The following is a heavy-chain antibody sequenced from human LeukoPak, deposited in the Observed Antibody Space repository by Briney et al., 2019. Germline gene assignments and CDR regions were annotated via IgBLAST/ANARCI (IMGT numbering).Heavy chain of an antibody. V-gene: IGHV3-30*19. Sequence: GGSLRLSCAASGFTFSSYGMHWVRQAPGKGLEWVAVISYDGTNKYYAGSVKGRCTISRDNSKNTLYLQMNSLRAEDTAVFYCARDRSSYEYYFDHWGQGTLVTVSS. CDR2: ISYDGTNK. CDR3: ARDRSSYEYYFDH. D-gene: IGHD5-12*01. CDR1: GFTFSSYG. J-gene: IGHJ4*02.